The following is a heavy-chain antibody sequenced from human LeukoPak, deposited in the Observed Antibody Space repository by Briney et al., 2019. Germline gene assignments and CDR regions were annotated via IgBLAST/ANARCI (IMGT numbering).Heavy chain of an antibody. V-gene: IGHV5-51*01. D-gene: IGHD1-26*01. CDR1: GYSFTSYW. J-gene: IGHJ3*02. CDR3: ARRLVGASFFDAFDI. CDR2: IYPGDSDT. Sequence: GESLKISCKGSGYSFTSYWIGWVRQMPGKGLEWMGIIYPGDSDTRYSPSFQGQVTISADKSISTAYLQWSSLKASDTAMYHCARRLVGASFFDAFDIWGQGTMVTVSS.